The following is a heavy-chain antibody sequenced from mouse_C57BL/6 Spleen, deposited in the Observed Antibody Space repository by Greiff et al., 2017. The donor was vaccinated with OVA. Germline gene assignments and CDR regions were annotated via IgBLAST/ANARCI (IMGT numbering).Heavy chain of an antibody. D-gene: IGHD2-3*01. CDR3: AREEDDGYYRYVDV. CDR1: GYTFTSYW. Sequence: QVQLQQPGAELVKPGASVKLSCKASGYTFTSYWMHWVKQRPGQGLEWIGMIHPNSGSTNYNEKFKSKATLTVDKSSSTAYMQLSSLTSEDSAVYYCAREEDDGYYRYVDVGGTGTTVTVAS. V-gene: IGHV1-64*01. CDR2: IHPNSGST. J-gene: IGHJ1*03.